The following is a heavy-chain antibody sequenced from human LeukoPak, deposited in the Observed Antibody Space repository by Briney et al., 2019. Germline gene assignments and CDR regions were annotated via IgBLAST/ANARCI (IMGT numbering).Heavy chain of an antibody. CDR1: GGSISSYY. Sequence: SETLSLTCTVSGGSISSYYWSWIRQPQGKGLEWMGYIYYSGSTNYNPSLKSRVTISVDTSKKQFSLKLSSVTAADTAVYYCARVGGATRFDYWGQGTLVTVSS. D-gene: IGHD5-24*01. CDR2: IYYSGST. CDR3: ARVGGATRFDY. J-gene: IGHJ4*02. V-gene: IGHV4-59*01.